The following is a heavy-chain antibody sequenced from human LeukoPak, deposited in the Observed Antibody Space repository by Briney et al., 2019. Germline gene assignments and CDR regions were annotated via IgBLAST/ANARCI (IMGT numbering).Heavy chain of an antibody. CDR3: ARVPTYYYGSGSYGMDV. CDR2: MYHSGST. D-gene: IGHD3-10*01. J-gene: IGHJ6*02. V-gene: IGHV4-30-2*01. Sequence: SETLSLTCVVSGGSISSGGYSWSWIRQPPGKGLEWIGYMYHSGSTYYNPSLKSRVTISVDTSKNQFSLKLSSVTAADTAVYYCARVPTYYYGSGSYGMDVWGQGTTVTVSS. CDR1: GGSISSGGYS.